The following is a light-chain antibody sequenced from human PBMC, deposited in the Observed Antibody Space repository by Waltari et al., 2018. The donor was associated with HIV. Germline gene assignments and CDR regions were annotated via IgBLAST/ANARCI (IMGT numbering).Light chain of an antibody. J-gene: IGLJ2*01. Sequence: YVLTQAPSLSVAPGQTARITCGGNKIGTKSVHWYQQKPGQAPVLVVYDDGDRPSGIPERFSGSNSRNTATLTISGVEAGDEADYYCQVWDNNSEPNVAFGGGTKLTV. CDR3: QVWDNNSEPNVA. CDR1: KIGTKS. V-gene: IGLV3-21*02. CDR2: DDG.